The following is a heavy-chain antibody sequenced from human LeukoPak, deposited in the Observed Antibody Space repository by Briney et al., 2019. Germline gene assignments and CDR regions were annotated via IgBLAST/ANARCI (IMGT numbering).Heavy chain of an antibody. CDR1: GFTFSSYA. CDR2: ISGSGGST. D-gene: IGHD3-3*01. V-gene: IGHV3-23*01. Sequence: GSLRLSCAASGFTFSSYAMSWVRQAPGKGLEWVSAISGSGGSTYYADSVKGRFTISRDNSKNTLYLQMNSLRAEDTAVYYCAKSWGVTIKYYYGMDVWGQGTTVTVSS. CDR3: AKSWGVTIKYYYGMDV. J-gene: IGHJ6*02.